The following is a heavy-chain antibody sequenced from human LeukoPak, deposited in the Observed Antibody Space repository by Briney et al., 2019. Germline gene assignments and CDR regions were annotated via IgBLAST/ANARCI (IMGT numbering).Heavy chain of an antibody. V-gene: IGHV1-18*01. Sequence: ASVKVSCKASGYTLTSYGISWVRQAPGQGLEWMGWISAYNGNTNYAQKLQGRVTMTTDTSTSTAYMELRSLRSDDTAVYYCARLDYLDSSGYYPRYHFDSWGQGTLVTASS. D-gene: IGHD3-22*01. CDR3: ARLDYLDSSGYYPRYHFDS. J-gene: IGHJ4*02. CDR1: GYTLTSYG. CDR2: ISAYNGNT.